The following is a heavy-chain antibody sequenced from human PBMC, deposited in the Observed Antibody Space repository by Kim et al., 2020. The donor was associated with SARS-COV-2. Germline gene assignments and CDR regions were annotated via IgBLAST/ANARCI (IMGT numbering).Heavy chain of an antibody. D-gene: IGHD6-13*01. CDR1: GGTFSSYA. CDR2: IIPIFGTA. CDR3: ARYMSQYSSSWYYYGMDV. Sequence: SVKVSCKASGGTFSSYAISWVRQAPGQGLEWMGGIIPIFGTANYAQKFQGRVTITADESTSTAYMELSSLRSEDTAVYYCARYMSQYSSSWYYYGMDVWGQGTTVTVSS. J-gene: IGHJ6*02. V-gene: IGHV1-69*13.